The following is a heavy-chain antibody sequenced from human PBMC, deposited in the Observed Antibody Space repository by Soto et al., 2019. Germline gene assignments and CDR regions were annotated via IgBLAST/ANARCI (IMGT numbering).Heavy chain of an antibody. CDR2: ISGSGGST. CDR3: AKIPAAMGPGGSCFDY. V-gene: IGHV3-23*01. Sequence: GGSLRLSCAASGFTFSSYAMSWVRQAPGKGLEWVSAISGSGGSTYYADSVKGRFTISRDNSKNTLYLQMNSLRAEDTAVYYCAKIPAAMGPGGSCFDYWGQGTLVTVSS. D-gene: IGHD2-2*01. J-gene: IGHJ4*02. CDR1: GFTFSSYA.